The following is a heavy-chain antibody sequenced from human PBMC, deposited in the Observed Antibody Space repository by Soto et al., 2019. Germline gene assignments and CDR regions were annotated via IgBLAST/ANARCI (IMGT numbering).Heavy chain of an antibody. D-gene: IGHD5-12*01. CDR2: INAGNGNT. V-gene: IGHV1-3*05. CDR1: GYTFTNYA. CDR3: ARVSGYYLPYY. J-gene: IGHJ4*02. Sequence: QVQLVQSGAEEKKPGASVKVSCKASGYTFTNYAMHWGRQAPGQRLGWMGWINAGNGNTKYSQKFQGRVTITRDTSASTAYMELSSLRSEDTAVYYCARVSGYYLPYYWGQGTLVTVSS.